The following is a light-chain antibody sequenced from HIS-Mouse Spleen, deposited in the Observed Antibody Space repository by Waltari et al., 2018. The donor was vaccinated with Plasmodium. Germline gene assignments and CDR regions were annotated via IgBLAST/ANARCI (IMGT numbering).Light chain of an antibody. CDR1: QSISSY. Sequence: DIQMTQSPSSLSASVGDRVTITCRASQSISSYLNWYQQKPGKAPKLRIYSASSLQSGVTSRFSGSGSGTDFTRTISSLQPEYFASYYCQQSYSTWTFGQGTKVEIK. V-gene: IGKV1-39*01. J-gene: IGKJ1*01. CDR2: SAS. CDR3: QQSYSTWT.